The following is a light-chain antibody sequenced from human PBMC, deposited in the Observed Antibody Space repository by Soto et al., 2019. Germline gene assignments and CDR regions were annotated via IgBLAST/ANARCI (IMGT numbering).Light chain of an antibody. Sequence: QSVLTQPPSLSGAPGQRVTISCTGSSSNIGAGSDVHWYQQFPGKAPKLLIYGNNNRPSGVPDRFSGSKSGTSASLAITGLRAEDEADYYCQSYDSSLRGIFGGGTKLPVL. CDR3: QSYDSSLRGI. J-gene: IGLJ2*01. CDR2: GNN. CDR1: SSNIGAGSD. V-gene: IGLV1-40*01.